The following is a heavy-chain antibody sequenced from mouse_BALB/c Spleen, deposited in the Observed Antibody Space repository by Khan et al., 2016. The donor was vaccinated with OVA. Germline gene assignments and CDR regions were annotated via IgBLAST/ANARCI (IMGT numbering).Heavy chain of an antibody. CDR3: ARPPYFYYTMAY. V-gene: IGHV9-3-1*01. Sequence: QIQLVQSGPELKKPGETVKISCKASGYTFTNFGMNWVKQAPGKGLEWMGWINTYTGEPTYTDDFKGRFAFSLDTSASIAYLLIINLKNENTAKYCCARPPYFYYTMAYWGQGTSVTVSS. CDR1: GYTFTNFG. J-gene: IGHJ4*01. CDR2: INTYTGEP. D-gene: IGHD2-10*01.